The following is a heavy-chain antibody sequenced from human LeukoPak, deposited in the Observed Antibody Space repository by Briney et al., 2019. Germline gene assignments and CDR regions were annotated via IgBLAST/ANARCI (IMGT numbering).Heavy chain of an antibody. CDR3: ARDYCGSGSYYREPFDY. J-gene: IGHJ4*02. CDR1: GYTFTSYD. Sequence: ASVKVSCKASGYTFTSYDINWVRQATGQGLEWMGWMNPNSGNTGYAQKFQGRVTMTRNTSISTAYMERSSLRSEDTAVYYCARDYCGSGSYYREPFDYWGQGTLVTVSS. D-gene: IGHD3-10*01. CDR2: MNPNSGNT. V-gene: IGHV1-8*01.